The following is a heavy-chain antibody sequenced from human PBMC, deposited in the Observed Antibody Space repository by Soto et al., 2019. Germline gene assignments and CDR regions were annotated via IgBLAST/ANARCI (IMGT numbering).Heavy chain of an antibody. CDR3: AREASVLIPAAQPSRFDS. CDR1: GYSFMKYG. J-gene: IGHJ4*02. Sequence: ASVKVSCKGFGYSFMKYGINWVRQAPGQGLEWVGWISPYSGYTHSAQKFHGRLTLTTDTAASTAYMELRILRSADTALYYCAREASVLIPAAQPSRFDSWGQGTLVTVSA. V-gene: IGHV1-18*01. D-gene: IGHD2-2*01. CDR2: ISPYSGYT.